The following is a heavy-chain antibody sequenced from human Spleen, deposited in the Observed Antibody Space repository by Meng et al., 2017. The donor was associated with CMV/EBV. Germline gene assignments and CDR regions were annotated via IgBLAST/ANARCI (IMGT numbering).Heavy chain of an antibody. CDR1: GGSLSGGDFY. J-gene: IGHJ4*02. V-gene: IGHV4-31*03. Sequence: TVSGGSLSGGDFYWNWIRQHPGKGLEWIGYIYYSGTTYYNPSLKSRAVISLDKSKNQFSLNLSSVTAADTAVYFCARDSGYDAPFDYWGQGSLVTVSS. CDR3: ARDSGYDAPFDY. CDR2: IYYSGTT. D-gene: IGHD5-12*01.